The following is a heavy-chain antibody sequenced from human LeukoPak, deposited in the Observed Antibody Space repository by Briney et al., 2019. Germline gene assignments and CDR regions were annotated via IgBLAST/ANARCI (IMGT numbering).Heavy chain of an antibody. V-gene: IGHV3-23*01. CDR3: AEVGISGTKYFEY. CDR2: IISTGGSS. D-gene: IGHD1-7*01. Sequence: PGGSLRLSCAASGFTFSSYGMSWVRQAPGKGLEWVAVIISTGGSSYYAESVKGRFTISRDNSKNTLYLQVNSLRAEDTAVYYCAEVGISGTKYFEYWGQGTLVTVSS. CDR1: GFTFSSYG. J-gene: IGHJ4*02.